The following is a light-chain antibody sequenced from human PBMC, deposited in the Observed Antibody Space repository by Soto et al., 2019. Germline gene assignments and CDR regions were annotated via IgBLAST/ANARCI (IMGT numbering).Light chain of an antibody. Sequence: DVVKTQSPLSLPVTLGQPASISCRSSQSLVYSDGNTYLNWFQQRPGQSPRRLIYKVSNRDSGVPDRFSGSGSGTDFTLKISRVAAEDVGVYYCMQGTHSWTFGQGTKLEIK. CDR1: QSLVYSDGNTY. J-gene: IGKJ2*02. CDR2: KVS. V-gene: IGKV2-30*01. CDR3: MQGTHSWT.